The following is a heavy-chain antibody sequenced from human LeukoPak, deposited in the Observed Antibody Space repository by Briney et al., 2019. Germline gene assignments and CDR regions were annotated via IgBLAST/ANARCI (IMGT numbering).Heavy chain of an antibody. Sequence: PSETLSLTCTVSGGSISSYYWSWIRQPPGKGLEWIGYIYYSGSTYYNPSLKSRVTISVDTSKNQFSLKLSSVTAADTAVYYCARESYDSSGYSVPLGYWGQGTLVTVSS. D-gene: IGHD3-22*01. CDR3: ARESYDSSGYSVPLGY. J-gene: IGHJ4*02. CDR1: GGSISSYY. V-gene: IGHV4-59*12. CDR2: IYYSGST.